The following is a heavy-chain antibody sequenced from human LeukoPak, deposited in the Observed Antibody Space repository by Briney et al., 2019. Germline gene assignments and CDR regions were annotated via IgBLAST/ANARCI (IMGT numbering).Heavy chain of an antibody. CDR1: GFSFSTSP. CDR3: VKDFGNRVATVDC. Sequence: GGSLRLSCAASGFSFSTSPMSWVRQPPGKGLEWVSAMNNGPGATFYRDSVRGRFTISRDNSKNEMYLQMNSLRAEDTAVYYCVKDFGNRVATVDCWGQGTLVTVSS. J-gene: IGHJ4*02. CDR2: MNNGPGAT. V-gene: IGHV3-23*01. D-gene: IGHD5-12*01.